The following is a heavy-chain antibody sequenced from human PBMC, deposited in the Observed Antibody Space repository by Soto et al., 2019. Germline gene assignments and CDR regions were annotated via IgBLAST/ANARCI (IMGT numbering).Heavy chain of an antibody. Sequence: QVQLVQSGAEVKKPGSSVKVSCKASGGTFSSYAISWVRQAPGQGLEWTGGIIPIFGTANYAQKFQGRVTITADESTSTAYMELSSLRSEDTAVYYCARDGRVVVVVAATHQAGWFDPWGQGTLVTVSS. D-gene: IGHD2-15*01. CDR1: GGTFSSYA. CDR2: IIPIFGTA. V-gene: IGHV1-69*01. CDR3: ARDGRVVVVVAATHQAGWFDP. J-gene: IGHJ5*02.